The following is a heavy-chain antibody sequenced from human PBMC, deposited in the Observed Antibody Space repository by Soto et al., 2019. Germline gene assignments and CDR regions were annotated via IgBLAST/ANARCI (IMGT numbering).Heavy chain of an antibody. V-gene: IGHV4-31*03. CDR3: AREEELRSYNWFDT. D-gene: IGHD1-7*01. J-gene: IGHJ5*02. Sequence: PSETLSLTCTVSGASVSTGAYYWGWVRQRPGKGLEWVGYIYESGYTYYNTSLKSRLTISLDRSNNQFSLGLTSVTAADTAVYYCAREEELRSYNWFDTWGQGTLVTVSS. CDR1: GASVSTGAYY. CDR2: IYESGYT.